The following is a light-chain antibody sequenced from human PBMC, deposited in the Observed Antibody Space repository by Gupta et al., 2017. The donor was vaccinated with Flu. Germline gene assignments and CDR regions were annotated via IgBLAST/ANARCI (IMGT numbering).Light chain of an antibody. J-gene: IGKJ5*01. CDR1: QDISNY. V-gene: IGKV1-33*01. CDR3: QQYGNLPIT. CDR2: DAS. Sequence: DIQMTQSPSSLSASVGDRVPITCQASQDISNYLNWYQQKPGKAPKLLMYDASYLETRVPSRFSGSGSGTDFTFTISSLQPEDIATYYCQQYGNLPITFGQGTRLEIK.